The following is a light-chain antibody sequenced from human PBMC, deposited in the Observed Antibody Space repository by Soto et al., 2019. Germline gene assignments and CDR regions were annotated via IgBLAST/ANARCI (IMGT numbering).Light chain of an antibody. J-gene: IGLJ2*01. V-gene: IGLV2-14*03. Sequence: ALTQPASVSGSPGQSIIISCTGTSSDVGGYDYVSWYQQHPGKAPKLMIHNVSNRPSGVSTRFSGSKSGNTASLTISGLQAEDEGDYYCSSYATSNTVIFGGGTKLTVL. CDR2: NVS. CDR3: SSYATSNTVI. CDR1: SSDVGGYDY.